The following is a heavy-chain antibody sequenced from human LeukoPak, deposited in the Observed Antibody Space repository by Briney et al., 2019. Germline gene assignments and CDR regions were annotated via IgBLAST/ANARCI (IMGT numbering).Heavy chain of an antibody. Sequence: VASVKVSCKASGGTFCSYAISWVRQAPGQGLEWMGGIIPIFGTANYAQKFQGRVTITTDESTSTAYMELSSLRSEDTAVYYCARPRGYCSSTSCYTPFDYWGQGTLVTVSS. CDR2: IIPIFGTA. CDR1: GGTFCSYA. V-gene: IGHV1-69*05. J-gene: IGHJ4*02. D-gene: IGHD2-2*01. CDR3: ARPRGYCSSTSCYTPFDY.